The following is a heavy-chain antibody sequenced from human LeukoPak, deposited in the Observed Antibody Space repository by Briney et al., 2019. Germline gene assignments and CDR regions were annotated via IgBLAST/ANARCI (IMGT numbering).Heavy chain of an antibody. V-gene: IGHV3-30*04. CDR1: GFTFSSYA. J-gene: IGHJ6*04. CDR3: ARDFIVVVPAASGDYYYYGMDV. Sequence: GGSLRLSCAASGFTFSSYAMHWVRQAPGKGLEWVAVISYDGSNKYYADSVKGRFTISRDNSKNTLYLQMNSLRAEDTAVYYCARDFIVVVPAASGDYYYYGMDVGGKGTTGTVSS. D-gene: IGHD2-2*01. CDR2: ISYDGSNK.